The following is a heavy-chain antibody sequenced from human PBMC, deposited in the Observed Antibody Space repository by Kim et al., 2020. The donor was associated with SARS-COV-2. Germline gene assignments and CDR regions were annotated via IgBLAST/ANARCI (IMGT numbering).Heavy chain of an antibody. CDR2: IKQDGSEK. D-gene: IGHD1-20*01. V-gene: IGHV3-7*03. CDR1: GFTFSSYW. J-gene: IGHJ3*02. Sequence: GGSLRLSCAASGFTFSSYWMSWVRQAPGKGLEWVANIKQDGSEKYYVDSVRGRFTISRDNAKNSLYLQMNSLRAEDTAVYYCASRVYNWNVGWGAFDIWGQGTMVTVSS. CDR3: ASRVYNWNVGWGAFDI.